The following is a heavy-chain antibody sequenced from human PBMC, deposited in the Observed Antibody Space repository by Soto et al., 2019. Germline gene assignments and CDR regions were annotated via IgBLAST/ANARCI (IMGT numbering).Heavy chain of an antibody. CDR3: AREDSRYCSGGSCYYFDY. Sequence: ESGGGVVQPGRSLRLSCAASGFTFSSYAMHWVRQAPGKGLEWVAVISYDGSNKYYADSVKGRFTISRDNSKNTLYLQMNSLRAEDTAVYYCAREDSRYCSGGSCYYFDYWGQGTLVTVSS. CDR2: ISYDGSNK. J-gene: IGHJ4*02. D-gene: IGHD2-15*01. CDR1: GFTFSSYA. V-gene: IGHV3-30-3*01.